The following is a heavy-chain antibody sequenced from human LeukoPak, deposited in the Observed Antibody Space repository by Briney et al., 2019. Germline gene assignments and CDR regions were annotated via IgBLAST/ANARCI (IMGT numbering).Heavy chain of an antibody. CDR1: GGSLNAYY. J-gene: IGHJ3*02. CDR2: VRDNGEN. D-gene: IGHD5-18*01. Sequence: PSETLSLTCTVSGGSLNAYYWSWIRQPPGKGLEWIAYVRDNGENNYNPSLKSRVAISVDTANNQISLRLNFVTAADPAIYYCARQPANTAAFDIWGLGTMVTLSS. V-gene: IGHV4-59*08. CDR3: ARQPANTAAFDI.